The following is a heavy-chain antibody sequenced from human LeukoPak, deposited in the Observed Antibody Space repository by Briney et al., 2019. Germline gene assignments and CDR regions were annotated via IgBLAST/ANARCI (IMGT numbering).Heavy chain of an antibody. CDR1: GFTFSSYS. V-gene: IGHV3-21*01. Sequence: PGGSLRLSCAASGFTFSSYSMNWVRQAPGKGLEWVSSISSSSSYIYYADSVKGRFTISRDNAKNSLYLQMNSLRAEDTAVYYCASMRWGKYYYDSSGPDYWGHGTLVTVSS. CDR2: ISSSSSYI. CDR3: ASMRWGKYYYDSSGPDY. D-gene: IGHD3-22*01. J-gene: IGHJ4*01.